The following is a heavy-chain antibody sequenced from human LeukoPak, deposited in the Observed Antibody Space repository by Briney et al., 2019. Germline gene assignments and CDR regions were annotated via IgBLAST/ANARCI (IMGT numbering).Heavy chain of an antibody. J-gene: IGHJ4*02. V-gene: IGHV3-74*01. Sequence: GGSLRPSCAASGFTFSGYSMNWVRQAPGEGLVWVSRINSDGSSTSYADSVKGRFTISRDNAKNTLYLQMNSLRAEDTAVYYCARDPRYCSSTSCYVGVDYWGQGTLVTVSS. D-gene: IGHD2-2*01. CDR3: ARDPRYCSSTSCYVGVDY. CDR1: GFTFSGYS. CDR2: INSDGSST.